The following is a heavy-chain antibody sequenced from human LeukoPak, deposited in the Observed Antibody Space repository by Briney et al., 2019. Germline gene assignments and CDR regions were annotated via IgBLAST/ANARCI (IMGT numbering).Heavy chain of an antibody. CDR3: ARHLSGGDFSN. CDR2: IYYSGST. J-gene: IGHJ4*02. D-gene: IGHD2-21*02. V-gene: IGHV4-59*08. CDR1: GGSIGTYS. Sequence: PSETLSLTCTVSGGSIGTYSWNWIRQPPGKGLEWIGYIYYSGSTNYNPSLKSRVTISVDTSKNQFSLKLSSVTAADTAVYYCARHLSGGDFSNWGQGTLVTVSS.